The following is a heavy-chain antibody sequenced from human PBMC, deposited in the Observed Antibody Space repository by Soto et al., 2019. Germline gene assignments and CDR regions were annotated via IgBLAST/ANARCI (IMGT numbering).Heavy chain of an antibody. CDR3: ARRYGDYFDH. D-gene: IGHD4-17*01. CDR2: IYYSGST. J-gene: IGHJ4*02. CDR1: GGSISSYD. Sequence: SETLSLTCTVAGGSISSYDCSWIRQPPGKGLEWIGYIYYSGSTNYNPSLKSRVTISVDTSKNQFSLKLSSVTAADTAVYYCARRYGDYFDHWGQGALVTVSS. V-gene: IGHV4-59*08.